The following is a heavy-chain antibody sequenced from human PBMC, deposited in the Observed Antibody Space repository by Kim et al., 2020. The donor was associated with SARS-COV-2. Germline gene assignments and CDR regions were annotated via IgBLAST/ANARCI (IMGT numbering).Heavy chain of an antibody. CDR1: GGTFSSYA. CDR3: ARVDSSGYYGYSYFFDY. CDR2: IRSYNGNR. D-gene: IGHD3-22*01. Sequence: ASVKVSCKASGGTFSSYAISWVRQAPGQGLEWMGWIRSYNGNRNYAQKVQGRVTMTTDTSTSTAYMELRSLRSDDTAVYYCARVDSSGYYGYSYFFDYWG. J-gene: IGHJ4*01. V-gene: IGHV1-18*01.